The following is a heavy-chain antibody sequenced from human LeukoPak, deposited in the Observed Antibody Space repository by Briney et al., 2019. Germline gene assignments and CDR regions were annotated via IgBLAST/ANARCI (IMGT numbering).Heavy chain of an antibody. Sequence: SVKVSCKASGGTFSSYAISWVRQAPGQGLEWMGGIIPIFGTANYAQKFQGRVTITTDESTSTAYMELSSLRSEDTAVYYCASPGITIFGVASPRHAFDIWGQGTMVTVSS. D-gene: IGHD3-3*01. CDR2: IIPIFGTA. CDR1: GGTFSSYA. V-gene: IGHV1-69*05. J-gene: IGHJ3*02. CDR3: ASPGITIFGVASPRHAFDI.